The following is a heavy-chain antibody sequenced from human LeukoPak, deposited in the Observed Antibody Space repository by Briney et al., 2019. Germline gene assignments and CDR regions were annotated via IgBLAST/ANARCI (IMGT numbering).Heavy chain of an antibody. Sequence: SETLSLTCTVSGGSISSGSYYWSWIRQPAGKGLEWIGRIYTSGSTNYNPSLKSRVTISVDTSKNQFSLKLSSVTAADTAVYYCASGGSSWYRFDYWGQGTLVTVSS. D-gene: IGHD6-13*01. CDR2: IYTSGST. CDR3: ASGGSSWYRFDY. J-gene: IGHJ4*02. CDR1: GGSISSGSYY. V-gene: IGHV4-61*02.